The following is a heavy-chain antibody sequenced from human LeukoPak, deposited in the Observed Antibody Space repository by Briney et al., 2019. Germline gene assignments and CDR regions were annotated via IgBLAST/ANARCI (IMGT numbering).Heavy chain of an antibody. V-gene: IGHV4-39*07. CDR2: IYYSGST. J-gene: IGHJ2*01. CDR1: GGSISSSSYY. Sequence: PSETLSLTCTVSGGSISSSSYYWGWIRQPPGKGLEWIGSIYYSGSTYYNPSLKSRVTISVDTSKNQFSLKLSSVTAADTAVYYCARGRGVFDLWGRGTLVTVSS. D-gene: IGHD3-10*01. CDR3: ARGRGVFDL.